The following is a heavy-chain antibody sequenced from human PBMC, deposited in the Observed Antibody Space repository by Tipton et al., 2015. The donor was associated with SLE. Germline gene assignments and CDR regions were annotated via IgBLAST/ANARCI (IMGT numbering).Heavy chain of an antibody. CDR1: GGSFSGYY. V-gene: IGHV4-34*01. Sequence: TLSLTCAVYGGSFSGYYWSWIRQPPGKGLEWIGEINHSGSTNYNPSLKSRVTISVDTSKNQFSLKLSSVTAADTAVYYCARVSYGPFDYWGQGTLVTVSS. J-gene: IGHJ4*02. CDR3: ARVSYGPFDY. D-gene: IGHD5-18*01. CDR2: INHSGST.